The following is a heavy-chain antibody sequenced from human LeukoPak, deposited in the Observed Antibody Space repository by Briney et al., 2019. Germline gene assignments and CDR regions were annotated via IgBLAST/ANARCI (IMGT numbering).Heavy chain of an antibody. D-gene: IGHD6-13*01. CDR1: GFTFSNYG. CDR3: AKDSGIAVAGTDY. J-gene: IGHJ4*02. V-gene: IGHV3-33*06. Sequence: GGSLRLSCAASGFTFSNYGMHWVRQAPGKGLEWVADIWYDGTNKYYADSVKGRFTISRDNSRKTLYLQMNGLRAEDTALYYCAKDSGIAVAGTDYWGQGALVTVSS. CDR2: IWYDGTNK.